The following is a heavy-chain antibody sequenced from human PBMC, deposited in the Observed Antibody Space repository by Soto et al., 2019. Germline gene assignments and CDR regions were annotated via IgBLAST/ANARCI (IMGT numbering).Heavy chain of an antibody. CDR3: ARVYSSVAPVSGMDV. CDR2: INPNSGGT. Sequence: GASVKVSCKASGYTFTGYYMHWVRQAPGQGLEWMGWINPNSGGTNYAQKFQGWVTMTRDTSISTAYMELSRLRSDDTAVYYCARVYSSVAPVSGMDVWGQGTTVTVSS. V-gene: IGHV1-2*04. D-gene: IGHD1-26*01. CDR1: GYTFTGYY. J-gene: IGHJ6*02.